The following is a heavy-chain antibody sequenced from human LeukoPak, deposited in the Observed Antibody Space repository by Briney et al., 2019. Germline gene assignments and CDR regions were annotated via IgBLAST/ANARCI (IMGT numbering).Heavy chain of an antibody. V-gene: IGHV4-39*01. D-gene: IGHD1-7*01. CDR1: GGSISSSSYY. CDR2: VYYSGNI. J-gene: IGHJ6*02. CDR3: ARTAGSNWNYDGYYYGMDV. Sequence: PSETLSLTCTVSGGSISSSSYYWGWIRQPPGQGLEWIGSVYYSGNIFYNPSFKSRVTISVDTSKNQFSLKLSSVTAADTAVYYCARTAGSNWNYDGYYYGMDVWGQGTTVTVSS.